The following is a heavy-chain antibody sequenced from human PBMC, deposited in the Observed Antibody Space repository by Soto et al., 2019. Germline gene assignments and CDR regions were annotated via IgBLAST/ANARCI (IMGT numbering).Heavy chain of an antibody. D-gene: IGHD2-21*02. CDR1: GYTFTRNC. CDR2: IFPIDSDT. J-gene: IGHJ3*01. Sequence: PGGSLKISGKGSGYTFTRNCIGWVLQMPGKGLEWMGIIFPIDSDTRYSPSPQGQVTISADNSISTAYLQWSSLKASDTAIYYCATPGGRDFNAFDVWGQGTMVTVSS. V-gene: IGHV5-51*01. CDR3: ATPGGRDFNAFDV.